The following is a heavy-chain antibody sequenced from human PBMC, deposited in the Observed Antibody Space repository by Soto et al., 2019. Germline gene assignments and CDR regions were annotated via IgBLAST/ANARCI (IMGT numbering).Heavy chain of an antibody. CDR1: GFTFSSYA. Sequence: GGSLRLSCAASGFTFSSYAMHWVRQAPGKGPEWVAVISYDGHNQYYADSVKGRFTISRDNSKNTLYLQMSSLRAEDTAVHYCARDKNPNVGFGDLLQFDYLGQGSLVTGSS. D-gene: IGHD3-10*01. CDR3: ARDKNPNVGFGDLLQFDY. CDR2: ISYDGHNQ. V-gene: IGHV3-30-3*01. J-gene: IGHJ4*02.